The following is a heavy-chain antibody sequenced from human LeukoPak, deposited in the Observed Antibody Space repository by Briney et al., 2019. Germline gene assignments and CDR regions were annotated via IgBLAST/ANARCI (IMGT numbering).Heavy chain of an antibody. V-gene: IGHV1-69*05. CDR3: ARDCGSGWYCRDY. Sequence: GASVKVPCKASGGTFSSYAISWVRQAPGQGLEWMGGIIPIFGTANYAQKFQGRVTITTDESTSTAYMELSSLRSEDTAVYYCARDCGSGWYCRDYWGQGTLVTVSS. D-gene: IGHD6-19*01. CDR2: IIPIFGTA. J-gene: IGHJ4*02. CDR1: GGTFSSYA.